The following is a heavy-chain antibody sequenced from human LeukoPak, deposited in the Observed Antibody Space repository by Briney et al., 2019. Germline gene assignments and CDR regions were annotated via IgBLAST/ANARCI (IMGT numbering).Heavy chain of an antibody. Sequence: SETLSLTCTVSGYSISSGYYWGWIRQPPGKGLEWIGTIYYSGSTYYNPSLASRVTISVDTSKNQFSLKLSSVTAADTAVYYCARHKDYYYSYMDVWGKGTTVTISS. V-gene: IGHV4-38-2*02. CDR1: GYSISSGYY. CDR3: ARHKDYYYSYMDV. J-gene: IGHJ6*03. CDR2: IYYSGST.